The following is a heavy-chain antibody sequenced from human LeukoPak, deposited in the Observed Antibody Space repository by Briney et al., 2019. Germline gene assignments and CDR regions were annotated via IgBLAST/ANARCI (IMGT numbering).Heavy chain of an antibody. D-gene: IGHD3-10*01. V-gene: IGHV4-39*01. CDR3: ARHEYGSPDY. CDR1: GGSFSNYY. CDR2: IYYSGST. Sequence: PSETLSLTCAVYGGSFSNYYWGWIRQPPGKGLEWIGSIYYSGSTYYNPSLKSRVTISVDTSKNQFSLKLSSVTAADTAVYYCARHEYGSPDYWGQGTLVTVSS. J-gene: IGHJ4*02.